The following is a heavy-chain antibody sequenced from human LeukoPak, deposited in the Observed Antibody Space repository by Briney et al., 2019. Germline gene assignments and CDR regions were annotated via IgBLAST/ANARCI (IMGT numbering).Heavy chain of an antibody. Sequence: SETLSLTCTVSGGSVSSGSYYWSWIRQPPGKGLEWIGYIYYSGSTYYNPSLESRVTISVDTSKTQFSLKLTSVTAADTAVYYCARSGQLSRIDYWGQGTLVTVSS. CDR2: IYYSGST. D-gene: IGHD5-24*01. CDR1: GGSVSSGSYY. J-gene: IGHJ4*02. V-gene: IGHV4-61*01. CDR3: ARSGQLSRIDY.